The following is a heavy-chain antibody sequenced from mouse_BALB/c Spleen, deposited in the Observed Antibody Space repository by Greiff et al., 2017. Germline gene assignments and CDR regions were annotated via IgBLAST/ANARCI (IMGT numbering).Heavy chain of an antibody. CDR3: NANKGYAMDY. CDR2: IDPENGDT. CDR1: GFNIKDYY. Sequence: VQLQQSGAELVRSGASVKLSCTASGFNIKDYYMHWVKQRPEQGLEWIGWIDPENGDTEYAPKFQGKATMTADTSSNTAYLQLSGLTSEDTAVYYCNANKGYAMDYWGQGTSVTVSS. J-gene: IGHJ4*01. V-gene: IGHV14-4*02.